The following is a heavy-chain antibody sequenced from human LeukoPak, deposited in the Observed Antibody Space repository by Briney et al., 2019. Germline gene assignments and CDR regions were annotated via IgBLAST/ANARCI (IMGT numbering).Heavy chain of an antibody. CDR1: GGSIDSHF. D-gene: IGHD3-3*01. V-gene: IGHV4-59*11. CDR3: AREANDFWSGYLGHDAFDI. Sequence: SETLSLTCTVSGGSIDSHFWSWIRQPPGKGLEWIGNTFFSGSTSNNPSLESRVTISQDSSKNQVTLRLASATAADTAIYYCAREANDFWSGYLGHDAFDIWGQGIMVTVSS. CDR2: TFFSGST. J-gene: IGHJ3*02.